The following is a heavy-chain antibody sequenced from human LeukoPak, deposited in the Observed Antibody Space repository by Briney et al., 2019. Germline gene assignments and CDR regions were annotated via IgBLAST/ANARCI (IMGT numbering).Heavy chain of an antibody. V-gene: IGHV1-8*03. Sequence: ASVKVSCKASGYTFTSYDINWVRQATGQGLEWMGWMNPNSGNTGYAQKFQGRVTITRNTSISTAYMELSSLRSEDTAVYYCARGGKIQLWLRYYYYYMDVWGKGTTVTVSS. CDR3: ARGGKIQLWLRYYYYYMDV. D-gene: IGHD5-18*01. J-gene: IGHJ6*03. CDR1: GYTFTSYD. CDR2: MNPNSGNT.